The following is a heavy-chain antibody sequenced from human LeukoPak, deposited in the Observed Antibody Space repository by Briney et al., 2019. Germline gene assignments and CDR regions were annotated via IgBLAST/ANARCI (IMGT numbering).Heavy chain of an antibody. J-gene: IGHJ6*03. CDR1: GGSISSSSYY. CDR3: ARRTIFALGHYMDV. D-gene: IGHD3-3*01. Sequence: SETLSLTCTVSGGSISSSSYYWGWIRQPPGKGLEWIGSIYYSGSTYYNPSLKSRVTISVDTSKNQFSLKLSSVTAADTAVYYCARRTIFALGHYMDVWGKGTTVTVSS. V-gene: IGHV4-39*01. CDR2: IYYSGST.